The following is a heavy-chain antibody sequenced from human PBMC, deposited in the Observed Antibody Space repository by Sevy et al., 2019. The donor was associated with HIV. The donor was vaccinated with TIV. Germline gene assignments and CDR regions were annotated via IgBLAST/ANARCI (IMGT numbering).Heavy chain of an antibody. Sequence: ASVKVSCKASGYTFSSYDIIWVRRATGQGLDCMGWVSSRNGKTFYAQKFQGRVTMTRDTSTSTAYMELSALGSGDTAVYFCARHNYQWQLDYWGQGTLVTVSS. D-gene: IGHD6-19*01. V-gene: IGHV1-8*01. CDR3: ARHNYQWQLDY. CDR1: GYTFSSYD. J-gene: IGHJ4*02. CDR2: VSSRNGKT.